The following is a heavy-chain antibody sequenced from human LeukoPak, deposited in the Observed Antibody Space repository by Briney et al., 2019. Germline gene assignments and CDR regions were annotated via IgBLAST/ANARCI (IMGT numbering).Heavy chain of an antibody. CDR1: GYSLTSYW. CDR2: IYPGDSDT. V-gene: IGHV5-51*01. J-gene: IGHJ4*02. Sequence: GESLQISCKSSGYSLTSYWIGWVRQMPGKGLEWMGIIYPGDSDTRYSPSFQGQVTISADKSISTAYLQWSSLKASDTAMYYCARLAYYDSGYHLDYWGQGTQVTVSS. CDR3: ARLAYYDSGYHLDY. D-gene: IGHD3-22*01.